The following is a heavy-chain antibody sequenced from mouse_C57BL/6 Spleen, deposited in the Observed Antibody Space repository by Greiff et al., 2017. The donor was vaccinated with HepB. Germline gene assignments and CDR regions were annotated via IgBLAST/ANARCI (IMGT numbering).Heavy chain of an antibody. CDR3: ARWTTVVATDFDY. V-gene: IGHV1-19*01. CDR2: INPYNGGT. J-gene: IGHJ2*01. Sequence: EVQLQQSGPVLVKPGASVKMSCKASGYTFTDYYMNWVKQSHGKSLEWIGVINPYNGGTSYNQKFKGKATLTVDKSSSTAYMELNSLTSEDSAVYYCARWTTVVATDFDYWGQGTTLTVSS. D-gene: IGHD1-1*01. CDR1: GYTFTDYY.